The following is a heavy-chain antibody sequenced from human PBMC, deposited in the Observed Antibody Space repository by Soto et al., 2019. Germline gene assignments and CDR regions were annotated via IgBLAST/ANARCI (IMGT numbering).Heavy chain of an antibody. CDR1: GYTFTSYD. CDR3: ARRGYSSSWYYYYYYGMDV. CDR2: MNPNSGNT. V-gene: IGHV1-8*01. J-gene: IGHJ6*02. D-gene: IGHD6-13*01. Sequence: QVQLVQSGAEVKKPGASVKVSCKASGYTFTSYDINWVRQATGQGLEWMGWMNPNSGNTGYAQKFRARVTMTRNTSISTAYMELSSLRSEDTAVYYCARRGYSSSWYYYYYYGMDVWGQGTTVTVSS.